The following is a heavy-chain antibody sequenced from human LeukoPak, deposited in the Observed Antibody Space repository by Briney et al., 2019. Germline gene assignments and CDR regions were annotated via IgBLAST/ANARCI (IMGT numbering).Heavy chain of an antibody. V-gene: IGHV3-13*04. CDR1: GLTFSTYD. J-gene: IGHJ3*01. Sequence: GGSLRLSCATSGLTFSTYDMHWVRQATGEGLEWVSGIGKGGDTYYVGSVKGRFTISRENAKNSLYLQMNSLRSGDTAVYYCARGGYSGFDVWGQGTVVTVSS. CDR2: IGKGGDT. CDR3: ARGGYSGFDV. D-gene: IGHD5-12*01.